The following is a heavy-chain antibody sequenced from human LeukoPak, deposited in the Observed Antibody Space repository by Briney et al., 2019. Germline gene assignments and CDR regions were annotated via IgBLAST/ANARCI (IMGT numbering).Heavy chain of an antibody. V-gene: IGHV1-8*01. Sequence: ASVKLSCKASGYTFTSYDINWVRQATAQGHEWMGWMNLDSGNTGYAQQSQGRVTMTRNTSISTAYMELPRLRSEDTPVYYCARSPSLSGYSFYYTNYSSQETLVTVSS. CDR3: ARSPSLSGYSFYYTNY. J-gene: IGHJ4*01. CDR2: MNLDSGNT. CDR1: GYTFTSYD. D-gene: IGHD3-3*01.